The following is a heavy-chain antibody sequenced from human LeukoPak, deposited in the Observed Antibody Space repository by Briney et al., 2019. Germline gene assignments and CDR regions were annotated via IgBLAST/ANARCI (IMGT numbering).Heavy chain of an antibody. D-gene: IGHD3-10*01. J-gene: IGHJ4*02. Sequence: GGSLRLSCAASGFTVRSNYMSWVCQAPGKGLEWVSVIYSGDSIYYADSVKGRFTISRDNSKNTLFLQMNSLRAEDTAVYYCATGRGSGSYRFDYWGQGTLVTVSS. CDR2: IYSGDSI. CDR1: GFTVRSNY. V-gene: IGHV3-53*01. CDR3: ATGRGSGSYRFDY.